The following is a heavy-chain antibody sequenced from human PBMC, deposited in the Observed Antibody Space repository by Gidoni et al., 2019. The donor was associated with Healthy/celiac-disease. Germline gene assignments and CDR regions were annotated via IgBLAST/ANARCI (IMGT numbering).Heavy chain of an antibody. J-gene: IGHJ4*02. V-gene: IGHV1-69*01. CDR2: IIPIFGTA. CDR3: APYYYDSSGYYLSGRPLVY. CDR1: GGTFSSYA. D-gene: IGHD3-22*01. Sequence: QVQLVQSGAEVKKPGSSVKVSCKASGGTFSSYAIRWVRQAPGQGLEWMGGIIPIFGTANYAQKFQGRVTITADESTSTAYMELSSLRSEDTAVYYCAPYYYDSSGYYLSGRPLVYWGQGTLVTVSS.